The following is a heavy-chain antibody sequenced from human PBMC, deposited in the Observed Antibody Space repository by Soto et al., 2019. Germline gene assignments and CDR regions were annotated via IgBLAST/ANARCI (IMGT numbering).Heavy chain of an antibody. CDR1: GGSINTAGYY. Sequence: QVQLQESGPGLVKPSQTLSLTCTVSGGSINTAGYYWNWVRHSPGKGLEWIGYIFYSGTTYYNPSLESRLTMSLDKSKNHFSLRLSSVTAADTAYYYCARSFYDLSTATGGHWFDPWGHGTRVTVSS. CDR2: IFYSGTT. J-gene: IGHJ5*02. CDR3: ARSFYDLSTATGGHWFDP. V-gene: IGHV4-31*03. D-gene: IGHD3-9*01.